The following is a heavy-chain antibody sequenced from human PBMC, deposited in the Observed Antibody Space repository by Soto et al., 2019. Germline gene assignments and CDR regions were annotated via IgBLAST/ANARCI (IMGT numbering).Heavy chain of an antibody. D-gene: IGHD3-22*01. V-gene: IGHV3-23*01. J-gene: IGHJ4*02. CDR1: GFTFSSYA. Sequence: LRLSCAASGFTFSSYAMSWVRQAPGKGLEWVSAISGSGGSTYYADSVKGRFTISRDNSKNTLYLQMNSLRAEDTAVYYCAINGTYYYDSSGYYLTPFDYWGQGTLVTVSS. CDR2: ISGSGGST. CDR3: AINGTYYYDSSGYYLTPFDY.